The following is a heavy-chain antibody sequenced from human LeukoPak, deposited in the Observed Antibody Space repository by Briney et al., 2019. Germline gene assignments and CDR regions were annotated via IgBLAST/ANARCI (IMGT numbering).Heavy chain of an antibody. J-gene: IGHJ6*02. CDR2: ISSSSSYI. CDR1: GFTFSVYC. V-gene: IGHV3-21*01. Sequence: GGSLRLSCAASGFTFSVYCMNWVRQAPGKGLEWVSSISSSSSYIYYADSVKGRFTISRDNAKNSLYLQMNSLRAEDTAVYYCARDSELLWFGELAASCMDVWGQGTTVTVSS. D-gene: IGHD3-10*01. CDR3: ARDSELLWFGELAASCMDV.